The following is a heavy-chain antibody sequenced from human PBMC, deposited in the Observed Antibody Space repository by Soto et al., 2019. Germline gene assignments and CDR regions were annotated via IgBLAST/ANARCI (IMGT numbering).Heavy chain of an antibody. CDR2: IIPIFGTA. J-gene: IGHJ3*02. CDR1: AGTFSSYA. CDR3: AREYPPPEQWPAPNAFDI. Sequence: SVKVSCKASAGTFSSYAISWVRQAPGQGLEWMGGIIPIFGTANYAQKFQGRVTITADESTSTAYMELSSLRSEDTAVYYCAREYPPPEQWPAPNAFDIWGQGTMVTVSS. D-gene: IGHD6-19*01. V-gene: IGHV1-69*13.